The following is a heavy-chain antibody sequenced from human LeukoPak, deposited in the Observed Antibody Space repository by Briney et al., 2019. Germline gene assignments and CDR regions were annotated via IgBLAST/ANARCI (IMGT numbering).Heavy chain of an antibody. CDR3: ARAPSEIGGYYPEYFRH. CDR1: GFTFSTYW. J-gene: IGHJ1*01. D-gene: IGHD3-22*01. V-gene: IGHV3-74*01. Sequence: GGSLRLSCAASGFTFSTYWMHWVRRAPGKGLVWVSRIKSDGSTNYADSVKGRFTISRDNAKNTVSLQMSSLRPEDTGVYYCARAPSEIGGYYPEYFRHWGQGTLVTVSS. CDR2: IKSDGST.